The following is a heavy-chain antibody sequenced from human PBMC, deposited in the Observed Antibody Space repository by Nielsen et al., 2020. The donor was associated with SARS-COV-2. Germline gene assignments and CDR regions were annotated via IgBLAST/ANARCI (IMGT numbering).Heavy chain of an antibody. V-gene: IGHV4-34*01. CDR1: GGSFSGYY. D-gene: IGHD3-22*01. J-gene: IGHJ5*02. Sequence: SETLSLTCAVYGGSFSGYYWSWIRQPPGKGLEWIGEINHSGSTNYNPSLKSRVTISVDTSKNQFSLKLSSVTAADTAVYYCARLHYYDSSGHYPWGQGTLVTVPS. CDR3: ARLHYYDSSGHYP. CDR2: INHSGST.